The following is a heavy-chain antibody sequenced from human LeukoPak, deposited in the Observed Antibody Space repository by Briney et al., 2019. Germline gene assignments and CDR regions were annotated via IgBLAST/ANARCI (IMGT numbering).Heavy chain of an antibody. CDR2: ISYDGSNK. Sequence: PGGSLRLSCAASGFTFSSYAMHWVRQAPGKGLEWVAVISYDGSNKYYADSVKGRFTISRDNSKNTLYLQMNSLRAEDTAVYYCARAHTYSNYPRLYYYGMDVWGQGTTVIVSS. CDR3: ARAHTYSNYPRLYYYGMDV. CDR1: GFTFSSYA. V-gene: IGHV3-30-3*01. D-gene: IGHD4-11*01. J-gene: IGHJ6*02.